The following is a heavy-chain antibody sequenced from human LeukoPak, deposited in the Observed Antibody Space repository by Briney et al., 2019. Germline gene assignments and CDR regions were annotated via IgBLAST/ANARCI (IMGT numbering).Heavy chain of an antibody. CDR3: ANFEPGYTSSWYAEF. CDR1: GLTFSSSW. CDR2: INPDGNKK. D-gene: IGHD6-13*01. Sequence: GGSLRLSCAVSGLTFSSSWMDWVRQAPGKGLEWVASINPDGNKKYSADSVKGRFTISRDNAENSLYLQMNSLRVEDTAVYYCANFEPGYTSSWYAEFWGQGTLVTVSS. V-gene: IGHV3-7*03. J-gene: IGHJ4*02.